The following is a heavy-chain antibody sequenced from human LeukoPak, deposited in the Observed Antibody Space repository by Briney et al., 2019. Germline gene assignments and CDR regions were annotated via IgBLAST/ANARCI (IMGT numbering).Heavy chain of an antibody. J-gene: IGHJ3*02. V-gene: IGHV3-23*01. CDR1: GFTFSSYA. CDR2: ISGSGGDT. Sequence: GGSLRLSCAASGFTFSSYAMSWVRQAPGKGLEWVSAISGSGGDTYYAGSVKGRFTISRDNSKNTLYLQMNSLRAEDTAVYYCAKSVVVVVPAALDAFDIWGQGTMVTVSS. CDR3: AKSVVVVVPAALDAFDI. D-gene: IGHD2-2*01.